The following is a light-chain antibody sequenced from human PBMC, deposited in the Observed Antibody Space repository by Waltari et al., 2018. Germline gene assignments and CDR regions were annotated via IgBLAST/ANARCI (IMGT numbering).Light chain of an antibody. CDR1: SSNIGAGYG. J-gene: IGLJ1*01. CDR3: QTDDSSVRGFYG. Sequence: QSVLTQPPSLSGAPGQRVTISCTGSSSNIGAGYGVQWYQQCPGTAPKLLIYDITSRPAGVPAGVSGSKSGTSASLAITGRQAEDEADYYCQTDDSSVRGFYGFGSGTKVTV. CDR2: DIT. V-gene: IGLV1-40*01.